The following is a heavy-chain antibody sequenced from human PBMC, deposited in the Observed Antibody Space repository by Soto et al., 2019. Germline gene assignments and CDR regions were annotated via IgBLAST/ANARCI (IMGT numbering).Heavy chain of an antibody. CDR2: ISGSDGKT. V-gene: IGHV3-23*01. J-gene: IGHJ4*02. D-gene: IGHD3-3*01. CDR1: GYTFTGYY. CDR3: ARWSYLDY. Sequence: ASVKVSCKASGYTFTGYYMHWVRQAPGKGLEWVSTISGSDGKTFYADSVKGRFSISRDTSQSTLYLQMNSLRADDTAIYYCARWSYLDYWGQGTRVTVSS.